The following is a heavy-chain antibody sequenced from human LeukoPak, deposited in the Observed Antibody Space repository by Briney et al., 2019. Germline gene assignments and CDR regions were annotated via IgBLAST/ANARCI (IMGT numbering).Heavy chain of an antibody. D-gene: IGHD6-19*01. V-gene: IGHV3-23*01. Sequence: PGGSLRLSCAASGFTFSSYAMSWVRQAPGKGLEWVSAISGSGGSTYYAGFVKGRFTISRDNSKNTLYLQMNSLRAEGTAVYYCAKDQWTWRADDAFDIWGQGTMVTVCS. CDR3: AKDQWTWRADDAFDI. J-gene: IGHJ3*02. CDR2: ISGSGGST. CDR1: GFTFSSYA.